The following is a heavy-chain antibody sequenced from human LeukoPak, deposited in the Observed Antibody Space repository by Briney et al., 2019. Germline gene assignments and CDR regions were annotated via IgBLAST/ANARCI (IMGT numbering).Heavy chain of an antibody. Sequence: GGSLRLSCAASGFTVSGNYMSWVRQAPGKGLEWVSSISSSSSYIYYADSVKGRFTISRDNAKNSLYLQMNSLRAEDTAVYYCARERSYGDYGAHDYWGQGTLVTVSS. CDR1: GFTVSGNY. CDR2: ISSSSSYI. V-gene: IGHV3-21*01. CDR3: ARERSYGDYGAHDY. J-gene: IGHJ4*02. D-gene: IGHD4-17*01.